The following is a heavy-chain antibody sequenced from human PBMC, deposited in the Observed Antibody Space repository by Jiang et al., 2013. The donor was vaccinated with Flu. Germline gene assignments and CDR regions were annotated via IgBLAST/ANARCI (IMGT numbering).Heavy chain of an antibody. Sequence: VQLVESGAEVKKPGESLKISCKGSGYSFTSYWIGWVRQMPGKGLEWMGIIYPGDSDTRYSPSFQGQVTISADKSISTAYLQWSSLKASDTAMYYCARLPDDDDSSGYYFDYWGQGTLVTVSS. CDR1: GYSFTSYW. J-gene: IGHJ4*02. D-gene: IGHD3-22*01. CDR3: ARLPDDDDSSGYYFDY. V-gene: IGHV5-51*01. CDR2: IYPGDSDT.